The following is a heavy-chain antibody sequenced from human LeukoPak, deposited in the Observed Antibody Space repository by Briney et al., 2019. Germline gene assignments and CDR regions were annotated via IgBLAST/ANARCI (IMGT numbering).Heavy chain of an antibody. D-gene: IGHD3-22*01. Sequence: ASVKVSCKASGYTFTGYYMHWVRQAPGQGLEWMGWINPNSGGTNYAQKFQGRVTMTRDTSISTAYMELSRLRSDDTAVYYCVIPQYYDSSGYLGLDYWGQGTLVTVSS. V-gene: IGHV1-2*02. CDR1: GYTFTGYY. CDR2: INPNSGGT. CDR3: VIPQYYDSSGYLGLDY. J-gene: IGHJ4*02.